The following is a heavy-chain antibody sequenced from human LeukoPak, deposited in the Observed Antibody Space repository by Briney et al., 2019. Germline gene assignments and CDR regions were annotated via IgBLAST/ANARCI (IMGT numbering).Heavy chain of an antibody. D-gene: IGHD3-22*01. CDR3: ARSGTMIVTGEYFQH. CDR1: GYTFTGYY. V-gene: IGHV1-2*02. J-gene: IGHJ1*01. CDR2: INPNSGGT. Sequence: ASVKGSCKASGYTFTGYYMHWVRQAPGQGLEWMGWINPNSGGTNYAQKFQGRVTMTRDTSISTAYMELSRLRSDDTAVYYCARSGTMIVTGEYFQHWGQGTLVTVSS.